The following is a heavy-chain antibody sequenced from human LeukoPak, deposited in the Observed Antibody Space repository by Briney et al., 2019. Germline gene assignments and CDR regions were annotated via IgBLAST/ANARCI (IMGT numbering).Heavy chain of an antibody. CDR3: ARAHSSTLYFDY. V-gene: IGHV4-59*02. CDR1: GGSVSSYY. D-gene: IGHD6-13*01. J-gene: IGHJ4*02. Sequence: SETLSLTCTVSGGSVSSYYWSWIRRPPGKGLEWIGYIYCTENTNYNPSLKSRVTISIDTSKNQFSLKLSSVTAADTAVYYCARAHSSTLYFDYWDQGTLVTVSS. CDR2: IYCTENT.